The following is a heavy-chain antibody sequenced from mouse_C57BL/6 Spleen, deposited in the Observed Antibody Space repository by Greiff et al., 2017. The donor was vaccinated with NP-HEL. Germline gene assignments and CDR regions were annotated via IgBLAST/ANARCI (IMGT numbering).Heavy chain of an antibody. V-gene: IGHV5-9-1*02. CDR3: TRETGGYFDY. J-gene: IGHJ2*01. D-gene: IGHD4-1*01. CDR1: GFTFSSYA. Sequence: EVKLMESGEGLVKPGGSLKLSCAASGFTFSSYAMSWVRQTPEKRLEWVAYISSGGDYIYYADTVKGRFTISRDNARNTLYLQMSSLKSEDTAMYYCTRETGGYFDYWGQGTTLTVSS. CDR2: ISSGGDYI.